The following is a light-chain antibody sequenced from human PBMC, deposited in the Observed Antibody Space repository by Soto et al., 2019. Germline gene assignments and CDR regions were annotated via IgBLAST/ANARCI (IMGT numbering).Light chain of an antibody. CDR3: QQYNTYSWT. CDR2: KTS. V-gene: IGKV1-5*03. CDR1: QSINNW. J-gene: IGKJ1*01. Sequence: DVQMTQSPSTLSASVGDRVTITCRASQSINNWLAWYQQKPGKAPKLLIYKTSSLESGVPSRFSGSGSGTEFTLTISILQPDDFATYYCQQYNTYSWTFGHGTKVEIK.